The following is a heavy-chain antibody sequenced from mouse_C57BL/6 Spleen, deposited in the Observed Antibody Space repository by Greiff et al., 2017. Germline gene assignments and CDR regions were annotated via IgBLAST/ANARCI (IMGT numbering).Heavy chain of an antibody. CDR1: GFTFSDYG. J-gene: IGHJ3*01. CDR3: ARSGDYDLAWFAY. CDR2: ISSGSSTI. V-gene: IGHV5-17*01. D-gene: IGHD2-4*01. Sequence: EVKLMESGGGLVKPGGSLKLSCAASGFTFSDYGMHWVRQAPEKGLEWVAYISSGSSTIYYADTVKGRFTISRDNAKNTLFLQRTSLRSEDTAMYYCARSGDYDLAWFAYWGQGTLVTVSA.